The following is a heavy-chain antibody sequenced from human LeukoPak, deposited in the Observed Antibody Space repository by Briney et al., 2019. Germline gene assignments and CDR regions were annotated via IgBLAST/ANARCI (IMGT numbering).Heavy chain of an antibody. V-gene: IGHV4-59*01. CDR1: GGSISSYY. D-gene: IGHD2-15*01. Sequence: SETLSLTCTVSGGSISSYYWSWIRQPPGKGLESIGYIYYTGSTNYNPSLKGRVTISVDTSKSQVSLILTSVNAADTAVYYCARDGTVVVAERVDYWGQGTLVTVSS. CDR3: ARDGTVVVAERVDY. J-gene: IGHJ4*02. CDR2: IYYTGST.